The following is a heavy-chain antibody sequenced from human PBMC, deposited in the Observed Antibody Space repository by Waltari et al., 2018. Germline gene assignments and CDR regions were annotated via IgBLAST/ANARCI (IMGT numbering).Heavy chain of an antibody. D-gene: IGHD3-22*01. V-gene: IGHV4-34*01. CDR1: GGSFSGYY. Sequence: QVQLQQWGAGLLKPSETLSLTCAVYGGSFSGYYWSWIRQPPGKGLEWIGEINHSGSTNYNPSLKSRVTISVDTSKNQFSLKLSSVTAADTAVYYCARHYYDSSGYRAFDIWGQGTMVTVSS. CDR2: INHSGST. J-gene: IGHJ3*02. CDR3: ARHYYDSSGYRAFDI.